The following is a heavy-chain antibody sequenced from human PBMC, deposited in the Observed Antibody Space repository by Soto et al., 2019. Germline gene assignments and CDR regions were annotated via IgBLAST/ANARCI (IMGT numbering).Heavy chain of an antibody. CDR3: AKNRGSGSPYYYDMDV. CDR2: IRGSGDRT. V-gene: IGHV3-23*01. D-gene: IGHD3-10*01. J-gene: IGHJ6*02. Sequence: EVQLLESGGGSVQPGGSLRLSCAVSGFTFTNYAMTWVRQAPGKGLECVSIIRGSGDRTFYADSVKGRFTISRDISKNTLYLQVNSLRAEDTAVYYCAKNRGSGSPYYYDMDVWGQGTTVTVS. CDR1: GFTFTNYA.